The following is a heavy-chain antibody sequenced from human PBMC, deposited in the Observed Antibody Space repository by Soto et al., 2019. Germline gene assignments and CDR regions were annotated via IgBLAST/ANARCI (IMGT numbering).Heavy chain of an antibody. Sequence: GGSLRLSCAASGFTFSSYAMHWVRQAPGKGLEWVAVISYDGSNKYYADSVKGRFTISRDNSKNTLYLQMNSLRAEDTALYYCARDGMYSSSSYYYYGMDVWGQGTTVTVSS. D-gene: IGHD6-6*01. CDR1: GFTFSSYA. CDR3: ARDGMYSSSSYYYYGMDV. CDR2: ISYDGSNK. V-gene: IGHV3-30-3*01. J-gene: IGHJ6*02.